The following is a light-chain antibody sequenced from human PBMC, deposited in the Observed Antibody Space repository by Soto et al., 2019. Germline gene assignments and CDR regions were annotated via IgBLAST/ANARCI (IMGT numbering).Light chain of an antibody. V-gene: IGKV3-11*01. CDR2: DAS. CDR3: QQSRNWPLT. J-gene: IGKJ4*01. Sequence: EIVLIQSPSTLPLSPGERATLSCRASQSISSILAWYQQKPGQAPRLLIYDASNRATGIPLRFSGSGSGTDFTLTISSLEPEDFAVYYCQQSRNWPLTFGGGTKVDIK. CDR1: QSISSI.